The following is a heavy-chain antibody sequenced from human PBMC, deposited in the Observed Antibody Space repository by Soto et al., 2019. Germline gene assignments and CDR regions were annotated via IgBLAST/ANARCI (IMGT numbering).Heavy chain of an antibody. Sequence: EVQLVESGGGLIKPGGSLRLSCAASEFTVSSNYMNWVRQAPGKGLECVSTIYSGGSTYYADSVTGRFTISRDNSKHTLYLQMNNLRAEDTAVYYCAGRVGATNYGRDVWGQGPTVTVSS. CDR2: IYSGGST. CDR1: EFTVSSNY. V-gene: IGHV3-53*01. J-gene: IGHJ6*02. D-gene: IGHD1-26*01. CDR3: AGRVGATNYGRDV.